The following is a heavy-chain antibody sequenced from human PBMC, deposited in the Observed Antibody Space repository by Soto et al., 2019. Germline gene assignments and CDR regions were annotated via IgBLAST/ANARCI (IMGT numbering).Heavy chain of an antibody. CDR3: ARGGYWSGGSCYANDACDI. CDR2: IYSGDST. CDR1: GFTVSSNY. Sequence: EVKLVESGGGLVQPGGSLRLSCAASGFTVSSNYMNWVRQAPGKGLEWVSVIYSGDSTYYADSVKGRFTISRHNSRNTLXRQMNSRRPEDTAVYYCARGGYWSGGSCYANDACDIWGHGTMVTVSS. J-gene: IGHJ3*02. V-gene: IGHV3-53*04. D-gene: IGHD2-15*01.